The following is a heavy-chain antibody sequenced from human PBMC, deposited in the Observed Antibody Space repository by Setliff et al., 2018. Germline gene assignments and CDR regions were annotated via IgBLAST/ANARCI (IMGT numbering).Heavy chain of an antibody. D-gene: IGHD1-26*01. CDR2: ISAAGGDA. CDR1: GYIFTSNA. CDR3: ASARGSGARAFDI. V-gene: IGHV1-3*01. Sequence: ASVKVSCKASGYIFTSNAIHWVRQAPGQRLEWMGWISAAGGDAKYSQKFQDRVTITRDTSATTAYIGLSSLRSEDTAVYYCASARGSGARAFDIWGQGTMVTVSS. J-gene: IGHJ3*02.